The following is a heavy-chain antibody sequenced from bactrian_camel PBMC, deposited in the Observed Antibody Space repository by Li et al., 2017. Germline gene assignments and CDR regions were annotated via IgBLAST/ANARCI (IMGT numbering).Heavy chain of an antibody. CDR1: RRTYC. V-gene: IGHV3S55*01. Sequence: HVQLVESGGGSVQAGGSLRLSCAASRRTYCMGWFRQVAGKEREGVAAIDSGGSTWSVDSVKGRFTISKDNAENTLNLQMNSLKPEDTAMYYCAADRPPLWSSGSLFERGFDHWGQGTQVTVS. CDR2: IDSGGST. CDR3: AADRPPLWSSGSLFERGFDH. D-gene: IGHD2*01. J-gene: IGHJ4*01.